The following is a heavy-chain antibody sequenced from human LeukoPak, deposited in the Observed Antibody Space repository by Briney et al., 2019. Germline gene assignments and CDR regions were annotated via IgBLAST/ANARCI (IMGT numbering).Heavy chain of an antibody. V-gene: IGHV3-66*04. Sequence: GGSLRLSCATSGFTVSSNYMSWVRQTPGKGLKWVSDMYSGGTTYYADSVKGRFTISRDNSKNTLYLQMNSLRAADTAYYYCARHYNSGSLDYWGQGTLVTVSS. J-gene: IGHJ4*02. CDR1: GFTVSSNY. D-gene: IGHD3-10*01. CDR3: ARHYNSGSLDY. CDR2: MYSGGTT.